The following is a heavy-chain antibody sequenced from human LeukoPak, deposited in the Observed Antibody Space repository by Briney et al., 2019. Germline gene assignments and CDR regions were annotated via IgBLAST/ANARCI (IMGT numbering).Heavy chain of an antibody. CDR3: ARELLWFGELSHYYGMDV. J-gene: IGHJ6*02. D-gene: IGHD3-10*01. CDR2: MNPNSGNT. V-gene: IGHV1-8*01. CDR1: GYTFTSYD. Sequence: VASVKVSCKASGYTFTSYDINWVRQATGQGLEWMGWMNPNSGNTGYAQKFQGRVTMTRNTSISTAYMELSSLRSEDTVVYYCARELLWFGELSHYYGMDVWGQGTTVTVSS.